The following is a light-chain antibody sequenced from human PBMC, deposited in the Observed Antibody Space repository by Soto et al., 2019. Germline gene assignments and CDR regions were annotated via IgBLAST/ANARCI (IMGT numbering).Light chain of an antibody. CDR3: QQFNSYPPA. J-gene: IGKJ2*01. V-gene: IGKV1-9*01. CDR1: QGISSD. Sequence: DIQLTQSPSFLSASVGDRVTITCRASQGISSDLAWHQQKPGKAPKFLIHAESTLQSGVPSRFSGNGSGTEFTLTISSLQPEDFATYYCQQFNSYPPAFGQGTMLEIK. CDR2: AES.